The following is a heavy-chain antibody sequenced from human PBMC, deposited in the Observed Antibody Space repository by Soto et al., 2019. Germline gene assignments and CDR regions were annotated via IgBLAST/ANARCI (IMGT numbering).Heavy chain of an antibody. D-gene: IGHD6-13*01. J-gene: IGHJ6*02. Sequence: PGGSLRLSCAWSGFSFRDHAMHWVRQAPGKGLEWMVQIWYDGNTRYFADSVKGRFTISKDNSKNTMYLQMNSLRDEDTAVYYCARDGQQQMHYTMDVWGQGTTVTVSS. CDR1: GFSFRDHA. CDR2: IWYDGNTR. V-gene: IGHV3-33*01. CDR3: ARDGQQQMHYTMDV.